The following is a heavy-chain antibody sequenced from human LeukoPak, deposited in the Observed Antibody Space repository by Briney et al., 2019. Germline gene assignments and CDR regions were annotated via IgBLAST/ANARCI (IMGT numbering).Heavy chain of an antibody. Sequence: ASVKVSCKASGYTFISYGFSWVRQAPGQRLEWMGWISAYNGNTNYAQELQGRVTMTTDTSTSTAYMELRSLRSDDTAVYYCARVDRYSGSTDAFDIWGQGTMVTVSS. CDR3: ARVDRYSGSTDAFDI. D-gene: IGHD5-12*01. J-gene: IGHJ3*02. CDR1: GYTFISYG. V-gene: IGHV1-18*01. CDR2: ISAYNGNT.